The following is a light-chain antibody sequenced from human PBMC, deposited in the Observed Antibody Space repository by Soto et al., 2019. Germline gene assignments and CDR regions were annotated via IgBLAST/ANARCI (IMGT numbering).Light chain of an antibody. CDR3: QSYDDSVRGWV. CDR1: SSDIGAGHD. Sequence: QSVLTQPPSVSGAPGQRVTISCAGSSSDIGAGHDVHWYQQLPGTAPKLLIYRNTNRPSGVPDRFSGSKSGASASLAITGLQAEDEADYYCQSYDDSVRGWVFGGGTTLTVL. CDR2: RNT. J-gene: IGLJ3*02. V-gene: IGLV1-40*01.